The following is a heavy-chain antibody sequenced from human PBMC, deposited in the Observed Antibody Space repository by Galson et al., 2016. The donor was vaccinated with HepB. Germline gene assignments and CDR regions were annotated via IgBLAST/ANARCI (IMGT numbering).Heavy chain of an antibody. CDR3: AKCLPGAGGYLDS. V-gene: IGHV3-23*01. J-gene: IGHJ4*02. CDR2: ISDNGHAK. Sequence: SLRLSCAGSGFTFNSYAMNWVRQAPGKGLEWISLISDNGHAKYYADPVRGRFSIARDNSKDTLYLQMNSLRADDTAVYYCAKCLPGAGGYLDSWGQGTL. D-gene: IGHD1-26*01. CDR1: GFTFNSYA.